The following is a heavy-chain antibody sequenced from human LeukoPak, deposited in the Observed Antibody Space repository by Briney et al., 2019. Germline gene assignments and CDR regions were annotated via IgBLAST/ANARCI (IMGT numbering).Heavy chain of an antibody. CDR1: GGSISSYY. D-gene: IGHD3-22*01. CDR3: ARDGQWLVPPYYYDRSGTDY. J-gene: IGHJ4*02. CDR2: IYTSGST. V-gene: IGHV4-4*07. Sequence: PSETLSLTCTVSGGSISSYYWSWIRQPAGKGLEWIGRIYTSGSTNYNPSLKSRVTMSVDTSKNQFSLKLSSVTAADTAVYYCARDGQWLVPPYYYDRSGTDYWGQGTLVTVSS.